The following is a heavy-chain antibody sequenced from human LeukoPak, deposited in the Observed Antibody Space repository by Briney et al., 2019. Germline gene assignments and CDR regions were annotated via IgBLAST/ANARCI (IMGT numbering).Heavy chain of an antibody. CDR3: AGLVGRYSSGLYYYYFDY. D-gene: IGHD3-22*01. Sequence: SETLSLTCTVSGDSINSLDLWSWVRQPPGKGQEWIGEMYLSGTTHSNPSVKSRVTISIDKSKNQFFLNLSSVTAADTAVYYCAGLVGRYSSGLYYYYFDYWGQGTLVTVSS. CDR1: GDSINSLDL. J-gene: IGHJ4*02. V-gene: IGHV4-4*02. CDR2: MYLSGTT.